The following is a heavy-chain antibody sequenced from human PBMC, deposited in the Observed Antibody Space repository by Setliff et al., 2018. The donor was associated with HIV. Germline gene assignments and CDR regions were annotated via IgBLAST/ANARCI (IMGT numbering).Heavy chain of an antibody. D-gene: IGHD3-22*01. J-gene: IGHJ4*02. CDR1: GDIFSSYA. Sequence: GASVKVSCKASGDIFSSYAISWVRQAPGQGLEWMGGIIPILGIANYAQKFQGRVTITADKSTSTVYMELRSLRSEDTAVYYCARDHDSSAYTYFDYWGQGTLVTVSS. CDR2: IIPILGIA. V-gene: IGHV1-69*10. CDR3: ARDHDSSAYTYFDY.